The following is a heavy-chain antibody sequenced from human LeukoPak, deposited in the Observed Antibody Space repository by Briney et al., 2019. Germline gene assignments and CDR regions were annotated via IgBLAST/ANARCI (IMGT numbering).Heavy chain of an antibody. D-gene: IGHD3-22*01. Sequence: AETLSLTCAVYGVSFSGYYWSWIRQPPGKRLEWIDEINHSGSTNSIPSLNSRVTISVDTSKTQYSLTLSSVTAADTAVYNCARGSGSSGYYYWGQGTLVTVSS. CDR2: INHSGST. CDR1: GVSFSGYY. CDR3: ARGSGSSGYYY. J-gene: IGHJ4*02. V-gene: IGHV4-34*01.